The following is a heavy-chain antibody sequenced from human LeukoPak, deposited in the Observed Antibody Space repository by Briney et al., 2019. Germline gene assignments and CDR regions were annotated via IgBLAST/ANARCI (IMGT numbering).Heavy chain of an antibody. Sequence: ASVKVSCKASGYTFTSYGISWVRQAPGQGLEWMGWISAYNGNTNYAQKLQGRVTMTTDTSTSTAYMELRSLRSDDTAVYYCARASGPSGWYSSVRSSGEDYWGQGTLVTVSS. CDR1: GYTFTSYG. D-gene: IGHD6-19*01. V-gene: IGHV1-18*01. CDR2: ISAYNGNT. J-gene: IGHJ4*02. CDR3: ARASGPSGWYSSVRSSGEDY.